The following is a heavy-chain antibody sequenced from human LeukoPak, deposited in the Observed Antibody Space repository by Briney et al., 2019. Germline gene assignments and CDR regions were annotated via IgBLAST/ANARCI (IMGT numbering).Heavy chain of an antibody. CDR1: GFTFSSFA. CDR3: AKGRARIAAASDY. Sequence: GGSLRLSCAASGFTFSSFAMSWVRQAPGKGLEWVSVISGSGGNTYYADSVKGQFTISRDNSKNTLYLQMNSLRAEDTAVYYCAKGRARIAAASDYWGQGTLVTVSS. V-gene: IGHV3-23*01. J-gene: IGHJ4*02. CDR2: ISGSGGNT. D-gene: IGHD6-13*01.